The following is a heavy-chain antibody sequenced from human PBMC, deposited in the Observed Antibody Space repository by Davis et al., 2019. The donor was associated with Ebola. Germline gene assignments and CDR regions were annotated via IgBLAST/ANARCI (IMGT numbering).Heavy chain of an antibody. CDR2: ISYDGSNK. J-gene: IGHJ4*02. Sequence: PGGSLRLSCAASGFTFSSYGMHWVRQAPGKGLEWVAVISYDGSNKYYADSVKGRFTISRDNSKNTLYLQMNSLRAEDTAVYYCAKGGYYYDSSGSNFDYWGQGTLVTVSS. V-gene: IGHV3-30*18. D-gene: IGHD3-22*01. CDR1: GFTFSSYG. CDR3: AKGGYYYDSSGSNFDY.